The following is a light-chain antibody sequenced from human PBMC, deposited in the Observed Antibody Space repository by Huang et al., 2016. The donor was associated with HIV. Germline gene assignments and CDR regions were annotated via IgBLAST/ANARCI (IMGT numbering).Light chain of an antibody. CDR2: AAS. Sequence: IQLTQSPSSLSASVGDRVTITCRASQGISSYLAWYQQKPGKAPKLLIYAASTLQSGVPSRFSASGSGTDFTLTISSLKPEDFATYYCQQLNSYYPLTFGGGTKVEIK. J-gene: IGKJ4*01. V-gene: IGKV1-9*01. CDR3: QQLNSYYPLT. CDR1: QGISSY.